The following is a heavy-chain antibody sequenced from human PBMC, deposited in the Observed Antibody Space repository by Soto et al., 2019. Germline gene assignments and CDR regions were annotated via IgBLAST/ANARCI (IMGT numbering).Heavy chain of an antibody. CDR2: IIPIFGTA. CDR3: ERGHYYGSTPLYYFDY. CDR1: GGTFSSYA. V-gene: IGHV1-69*01. D-gene: IGHD3-10*01. J-gene: IGHJ4*02. Sequence: QVQLVQSGAEVKKPGSLVKVSCKASGGTFSSYAISWVRQAPGQVVEWMGGIIPIFGTANYAQKFQGRVTITADESTSTAYMELSSLRSEDTAVYYCERGHYYGSTPLYYFDYWGQGTLVTVSS.